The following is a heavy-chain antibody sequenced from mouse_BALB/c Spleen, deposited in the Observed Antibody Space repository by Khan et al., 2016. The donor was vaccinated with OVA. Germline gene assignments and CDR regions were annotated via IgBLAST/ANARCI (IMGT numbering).Heavy chain of an antibody. V-gene: IGHV1-69*02. D-gene: IGHD2-3*01. J-gene: IGHJ3*01. CDR3: TREGVDGSSCAY. CDR1: GYTFTNYW. Sequence: QVQLQQPGTELVRPGASVKLSCRASGYTFTNYWINWVKQRPGQGLEWIGNIYPSDSYTTYHQKFKDTATLTVDKSSSTAYMQLSSPTSEDSAVYYCTREGVDGSSCAYWGQGTLVTVSA. CDR2: IYPSDSYT.